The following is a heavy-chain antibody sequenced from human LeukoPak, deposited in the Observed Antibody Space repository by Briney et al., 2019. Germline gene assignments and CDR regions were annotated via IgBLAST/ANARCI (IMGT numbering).Heavy chain of an antibody. CDR2: INPNSGGT. CDR3: ARALGSGSYWPYYYYYCMDV. J-gene: IGHJ6*03. V-gene: IGHV1-2*02. Sequence: GASVKVSCKASGYTFTGYYMHWVRQAPGQGLEWMGWINPNSGGTNYAQKFQGRVTMTRDTSISTAYMELSRLRSDDTAVYYCARALGSGSYWPYYYYYCMDVWGKGTTVSVSS. CDR1: GYTFTGYY. D-gene: IGHD3-10*01.